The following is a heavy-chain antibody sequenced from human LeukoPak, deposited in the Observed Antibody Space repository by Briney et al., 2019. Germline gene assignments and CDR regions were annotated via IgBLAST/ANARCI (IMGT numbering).Heavy chain of an antibody. CDR1: GGSISSYY. Sequence: SETLSPTCTVSGGSISSYYWSWIRQPPGKGLEWIGYIYYSGSTNYNPSLKSRVTISVDTSKNQFSLKLSSVTAADTAVYYCARGATTTVTTSGFAFDIWGQGTMVTVSS. V-gene: IGHV4-59*01. CDR2: IYYSGST. D-gene: IGHD4-17*01. J-gene: IGHJ3*02. CDR3: ARGATTTVTTSGFAFDI.